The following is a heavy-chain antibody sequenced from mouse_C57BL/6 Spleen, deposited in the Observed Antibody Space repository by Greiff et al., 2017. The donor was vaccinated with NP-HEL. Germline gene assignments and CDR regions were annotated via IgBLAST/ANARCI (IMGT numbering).Heavy chain of an antibody. CDR2: IYPYGGGT. CDR3: ARSRGGDGLAY. J-gene: IGHJ3*01. D-gene: IGHD3-3*01. CDR1: GYTFTSYW. V-gene: IGHV1-72*01. Sequence: VQLQQSGAELVKPGASVKLSCKASGYTFTSYWMHWVKQRPGRGLEWIGRIYPYGGGTTYNEKFKSKATLTVVKPSSTAYMQRSSLTSEDAAVDYCARSRGGDGLAYGGQGTLVTVSA.